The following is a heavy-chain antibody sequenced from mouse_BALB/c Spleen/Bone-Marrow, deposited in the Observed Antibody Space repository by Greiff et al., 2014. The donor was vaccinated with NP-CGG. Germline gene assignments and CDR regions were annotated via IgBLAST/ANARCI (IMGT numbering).Heavy chain of an antibody. CDR2: ISGGGSYT. CDR1: GFTFSSYG. Sequence: EVQLVESGGGLVKPGGSLKLSCAASGFTFSSYGMSWVRQTPEKRLEWVATISGGGSYTYFSDSVKGRFTISRGNAKNNLNLQMSSLRSEDTALYYCARSFGSSYWYFDVWGAGTTVTVSP. CDR3: ARSFGSSYWYFDV. J-gene: IGHJ1*01. D-gene: IGHD1-1*01. V-gene: IGHV5-9-2*01.